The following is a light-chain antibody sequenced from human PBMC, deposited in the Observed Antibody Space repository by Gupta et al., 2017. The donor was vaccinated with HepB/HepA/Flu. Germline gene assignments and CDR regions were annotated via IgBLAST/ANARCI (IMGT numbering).Light chain of an antibody. CDR1: QGISSS. Sequence: DIQMTQSPSSLSASVGDRVTITCRASQGISSSLSWYQQKPGTAPKLLIYRAFMFQSGVPSRFSGSGSGTDFTLTITMLQPEDSATYCCQLTDGTPYTFGQGSQLEI. CDR3: QLTDGTPYT. CDR2: RAF. V-gene: IGKV1-39*01. J-gene: IGKJ2*01.